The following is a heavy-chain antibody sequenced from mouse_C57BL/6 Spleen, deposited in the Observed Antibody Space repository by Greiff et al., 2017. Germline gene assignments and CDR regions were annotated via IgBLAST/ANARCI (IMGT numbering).Heavy chain of an antibody. Sequence: EVKLVESGAELVKPGASVKLSCTASGFNIKDSYMHWVKQRTEQGLEWIGRIDPEDGETKYAPKFQGKATITADTSSHTAYLQLSSLTSEDTAVYYCAKSNSRGYFDVWGTGTTVTVSS. V-gene: IGHV14-2*01. J-gene: IGHJ1*03. CDR1: GFNIKDSY. CDR2: IDPEDGET. D-gene: IGHD1-1*01. CDR3: AKSNSRGYFDV.